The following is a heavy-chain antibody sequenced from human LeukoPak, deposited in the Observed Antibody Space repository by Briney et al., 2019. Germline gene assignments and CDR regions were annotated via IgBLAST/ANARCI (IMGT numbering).Heavy chain of an antibody. CDR3: ARASGSGKYRRAGYWYFDL. CDR1: GFTVSSNY. J-gene: IGHJ2*01. D-gene: IGHD2-2*01. CDR2: IYSGGST. V-gene: IGHV3-53*04. Sequence: GGSLRLSCAASGFTVSSNYMSWVRQAPGKGLEWVSVIYSGGSTYYADSVKGRFTISRHNSKNTLYLQMNSLRAEDTAVYYCARASGSGKYRRAGYWYFDLWGRGTLVTVSS.